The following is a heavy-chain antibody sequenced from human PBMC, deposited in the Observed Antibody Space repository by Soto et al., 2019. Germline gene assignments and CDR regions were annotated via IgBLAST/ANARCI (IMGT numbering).Heavy chain of an antibody. Sequence: QVQLVQSGAEVKKPGCSVKVSCKASGGTFSSYAISWVRQAPGQGLEWVGGVIAILGKADYEEKFEGRVTITADESTSTAYMALSSLGSEDTAVYYCARERGGAIIVGVTGTFDVWGQGTLVTVSS. V-gene: IGHV1-69*01. CDR3: ARERGGAIIVGVTGTFDV. CDR1: GGTFSSYA. J-gene: IGHJ3*01. D-gene: IGHD3-22*01. CDR2: VIAILGKA.